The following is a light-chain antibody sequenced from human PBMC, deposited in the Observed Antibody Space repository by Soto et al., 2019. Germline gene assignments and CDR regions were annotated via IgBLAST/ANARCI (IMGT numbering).Light chain of an antibody. CDR1: QSISNNY. CDR2: GAS. Sequence: EIVLTQSPGTLSLSPGERATLSCRASQSISNNYLAWYQQKPGQAPRLLIYGASSRATDIPDRFSGSGSGTDFTLTISILEPEDLAVYYCQQYCSSPRTFGQGTKVEIK. J-gene: IGKJ1*01. CDR3: QQYCSSPRT. V-gene: IGKV3-20*01.